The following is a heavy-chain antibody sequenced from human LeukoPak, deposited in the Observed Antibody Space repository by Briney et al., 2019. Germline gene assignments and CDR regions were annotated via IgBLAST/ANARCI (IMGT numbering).Heavy chain of an antibody. CDR2: INEDGSEK. CDR3: AASIGGRGDY. Sequence: GGSLRLSCVVSGFTFSGYWMSWVRQAPGEGLEWVANINEDGSEKYYVDSVKSRFTISRDNAKNSVYLQMNSLRAEDTAVYYCAASIGGRGDYWGQGTPVTVSS. CDR1: GFTFSGYW. V-gene: IGHV3-7*01. D-gene: IGHD3-16*01. J-gene: IGHJ4*02.